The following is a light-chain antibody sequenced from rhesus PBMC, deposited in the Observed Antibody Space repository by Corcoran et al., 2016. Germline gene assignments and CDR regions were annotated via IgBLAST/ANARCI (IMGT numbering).Light chain of an antibody. CDR2: KAS. J-gene: IGKJ2*01. Sequence: DIQMTQSPSSLSASLGDKVTITCRASQDFGSWLAWYQQKPGKAPKLLIYKASSLQSGFPSRFSGSGSGTDFTLTISSLQPEDFATYYCLQYNSSPYSFGQGTKVEIK. V-gene: IGKV1-22*01. CDR1: QDFGSW. CDR3: LQYNSSPYS.